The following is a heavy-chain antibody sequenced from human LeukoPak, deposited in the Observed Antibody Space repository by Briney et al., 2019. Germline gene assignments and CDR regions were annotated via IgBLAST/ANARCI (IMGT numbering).Heavy chain of an antibody. V-gene: IGHV3-23*01. D-gene: IGHD6-13*01. Sequence: PGGSLRLSCAASGFTFSSCAMSWVRQAPGKGLDWVSGISGSDGSTYYADSVKGRFTISRDNSKNTLYLQMNSLRAEDTAVYYCAKERSGIPAAANYWGQGTLVTVSS. CDR2: ISGSDGST. J-gene: IGHJ4*02. CDR1: GFTFSSCA. CDR3: AKERSGIPAAANY.